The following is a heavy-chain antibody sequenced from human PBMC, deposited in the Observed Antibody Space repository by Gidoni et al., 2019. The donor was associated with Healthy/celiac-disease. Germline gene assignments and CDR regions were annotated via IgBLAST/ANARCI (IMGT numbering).Heavy chain of an antibody. CDR3: AGYSYGYGTTNWFDP. J-gene: IGHJ5*02. Sequence: QVQLVESGGGVVQPGRSLRLSCAASGFTFSSYGMHWVRQAPGKGLGWVAVISYDGSNKYYADSVKGRFTISRDNSKNTLYLQMNSLRAEDTAVYYRAGYSYGYGTTNWFDPWGQGTLVTVSS. D-gene: IGHD5-18*01. CDR2: ISYDGSNK. CDR1: GFTFSSYG. V-gene: IGHV3-30*03.